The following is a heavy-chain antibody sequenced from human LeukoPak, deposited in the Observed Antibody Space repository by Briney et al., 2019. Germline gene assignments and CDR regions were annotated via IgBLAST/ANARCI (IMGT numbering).Heavy chain of an antibody. CDR3: VKDQVLVGRVFFDS. J-gene: IGHJ4*02. Sequence: GGSLRLSCEASRFSFSTYAMSWVRQAHGKGLEWVSGIGVSGTTTYYTDSVKGRFTISRANSKNTLYLQMSSLRVEDTALYYCVKDQVLVGRVFFDSWGQGTLVTVSS. CDR1: RFSFSTYA. D-gene: IGHD1-26*01. CDR2: IGVSGTTT. V-gene: IGHV3-23*01.